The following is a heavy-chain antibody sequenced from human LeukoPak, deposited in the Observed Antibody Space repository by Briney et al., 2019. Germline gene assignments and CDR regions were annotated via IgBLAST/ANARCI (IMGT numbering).Heavy chain of an antibody. D-gene: IGHD3-22*01. J-gene: IGHJ4*02. CDR3: ANGGYYDSSGYFDY. V-gene: IGHV3-23*01. Sequence: GGSLRLSCAASGFTFSSYAMSWVRQAPGKGLEWVSAISGSGDSTYYADSVKGRFTISRDNSKNTLYLQMNSLRAEDTAAYYCANGGYYDSSGYFDYWGQGTLVTVSS. CDR2: ISGSGDST. CDR1: GFTFSSYA.